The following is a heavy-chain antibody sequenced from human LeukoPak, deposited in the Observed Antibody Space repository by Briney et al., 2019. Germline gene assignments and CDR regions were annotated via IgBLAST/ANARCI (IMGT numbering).Heavy chain of an antibody. J-gene: IGHJ4*02. CDR1: GFTFDDYA. V-gene: IGHV3-48*01. CDR3: AKDPSSGWLDY. CDR2: ISSSSSTI. D-gene: IGHD6-19*01. Sequence: PGGSLRLSCAASGFTFDDYAMHWVRQAPGKGLEWVSYISSSSSTIYYADSVKGRFTISRDNSKNTLYLQMNSLRAEDTAVYYCAKDPSSGWLDYWGQGTLVTVSS.